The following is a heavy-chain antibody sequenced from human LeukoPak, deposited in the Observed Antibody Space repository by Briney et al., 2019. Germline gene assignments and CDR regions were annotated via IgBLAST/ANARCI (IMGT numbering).Heavy chain of an antibody. J-gene: IGHJ4*02. CDR1: GFTFSSYS. CDR3: ARDCNEATAGY. V-gene: IGHV3-48*04. CDR2: ISSSSSTI. Sequence: GGSLRLSCAASGFTFSSYSMNWVRQAPGKGLEWVSYISSSSSTIYYADSVKGRFTISRDNAKNSLYLQMNSLRAEDTAVYYCARDCNEATAGYWGQGTLVTVSS. D-gene: IGHD2/OR15-2a*01.